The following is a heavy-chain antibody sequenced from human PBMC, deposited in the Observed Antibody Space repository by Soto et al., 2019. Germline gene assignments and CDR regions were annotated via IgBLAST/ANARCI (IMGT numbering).Heavy chain of an antibody. J-gene: IGHJ3*02. Sequence: SETLSLTCTVSGDSVSSHYWSWIRQPPGKGLEWIGYIYYSGSTNYNPSLKSRVTISVDTSKNQFSLKLSSVTAADTAVYYCARDRDYDSSGYYDAFDIWGQGTMVTVS. CDR2: IYYSGST. CDR1: GDSVSSHY. D-gene: IGHD3-22*01. CDR3: ARDRDYDSSGYYDAFDI. V-gene: IGHV4-59*02.